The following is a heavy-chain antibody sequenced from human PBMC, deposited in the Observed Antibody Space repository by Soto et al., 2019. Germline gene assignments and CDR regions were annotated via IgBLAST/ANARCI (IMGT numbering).Heavy chain of an antibody. J-gene: IGHJ6*02. CDR1: GFTFSSYG. V-gene: IGHV3-33*01. CDR2: IWYDGSNK. Sequence: QVQLVESGGGVVQPWMSLRLSCAASGFTFSSYGMHWVRQAPGKGLEWVAVIWYDGSNKYYADSVKGRFTISRDTSKYTLYLQMISLRAEDTSVYYCARTGDYMANSYYGMDVCGQGTTVTVSS. D-gene: IGHD4-17*01. CDR3: ARTGDYMANSYYGMDV.